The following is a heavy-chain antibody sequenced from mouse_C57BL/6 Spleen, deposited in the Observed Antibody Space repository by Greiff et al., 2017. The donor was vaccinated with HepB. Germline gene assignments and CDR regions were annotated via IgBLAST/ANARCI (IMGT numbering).Heavy chain of an antibody. V-gene: IGHV1-7*01. Sequence: VQLQQSGAELAKPGASVKLSCKASGYTFTSYWMHWVKQRPGQGLEWIGYINPSSGYTKYNQKFKDKATLTADKSSSTAYMQLSSLKYGDSAVYYCAREVYGSTSWFAYWGQGTLVTVSA. D-gene: IGHD1-1*01. CDR1: GYTFTSYW. CDR3: AREVYGSTSWFAY. J-gene: IGHJ3*01. CDR2: INPSSGYT.